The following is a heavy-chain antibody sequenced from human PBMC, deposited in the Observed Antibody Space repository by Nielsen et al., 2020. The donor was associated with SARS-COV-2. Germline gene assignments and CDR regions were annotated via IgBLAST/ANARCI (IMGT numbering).Heavy chain of an antibody. CDR3: AKYDTHSD. J-gene: IGHJ4*02. V-gene: IGHV4-39*01. Sequence: SETLSLTCIVSDGSISSSTYYWGWIRQPPGKGLEWIGSFFYSGSTYYNPSLRSRVTISVDTSKAQFSLKLNSVTAADSAIYFCAKYDTHSDWGQGTQVIVSS. D-gene: IGHD3-22*01. CDR1: DGSISSSTYY. CDR2: FFYSGST.